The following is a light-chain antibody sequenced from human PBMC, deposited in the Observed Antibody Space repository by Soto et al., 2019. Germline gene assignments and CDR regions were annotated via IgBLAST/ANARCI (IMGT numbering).Light chain of an antibody. Sequence: DIHMTQSPSTLSASVVYRVTITCRASQNINSWLAWYQHKPGKAPKLLIYEASTLERGVPSRFGGSGSGTEFTLTISSLQSDDFGTYYCQQYNAYSWTFGQGTKVDNK. CDR2: EAS. CDR3: QQYNAYSWT. CDR1: QNINSW. J-gene: IGKJ1*01. V-gene: IGKV1-5*03.